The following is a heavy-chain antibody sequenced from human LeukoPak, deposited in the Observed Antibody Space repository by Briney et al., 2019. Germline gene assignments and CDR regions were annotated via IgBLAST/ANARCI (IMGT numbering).Heavy chain of an antibody. CDR1: GYSFTDKY. Sequence: ASVKVACKASGYSFTDKYMHWVRQAPGQGLEWMGWINPNSGGTNYAQKFQGSVTMTTDPSMSTAYMELSRLTSDDTAVYYCARAGGRSWFDPWGQGTLVTVSS. CDR3: ARAGGRSWFDP. J-gene: IGHJ5*02. V-gene: IGHV1-2*02. CDR2: INPNSGGT.